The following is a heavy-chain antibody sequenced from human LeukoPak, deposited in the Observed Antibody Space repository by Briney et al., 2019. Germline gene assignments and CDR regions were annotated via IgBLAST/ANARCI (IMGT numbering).Heavy chain of an antibody. J-gene: IGHJ4*02. V-gene: IGHV3-48*03. Sequence: PGGSLRLSCAASGFTFSSYEMNWVRQAPGKGLEWVSYISSSGSTIYYADSVKGRFTISRDSAKNSLYLQMNSLRAEDTAVYYCARGANVLLWFGELLAYWGQGTLVTVSS. CDR1: GFTFSSYE. CDR3: ARGANVLLWFGELLAY. CDR2: ISSSGSTI. D-gene: IGHD3-10*01.